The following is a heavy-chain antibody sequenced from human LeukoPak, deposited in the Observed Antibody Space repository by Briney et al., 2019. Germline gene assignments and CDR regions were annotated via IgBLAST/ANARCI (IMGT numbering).Heavy chain of an antibody. V-gene: IGHV3-53*01. CDR3: AKAGIGVVGYFDY. CDR2: INTGGST. J-gene: IGHJ4*02. Sequence: PGESLRLSCAASGFTVSSNYMSWVRQAPGRGLEFVSLINTGGSTNYADSVKGRFTVSRDNSRNTLYLQMNSLRDEDTALYYCAKAGIGVVGYFDYWGQGTLVTVSS. CDR1: GFTVSSNY. D-gene: IGHD6-19*01.